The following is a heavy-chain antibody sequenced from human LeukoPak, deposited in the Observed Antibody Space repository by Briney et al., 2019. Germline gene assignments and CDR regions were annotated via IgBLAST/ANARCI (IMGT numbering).Heavy chain of an antibody. CDR1: GFTFSSYA. Sequence: PGGSLRLSCAASGFTFSSYAMSWVRQAPGKGLEWVSAISGNGGSTYYADSVKGRFTISRDNSKNTLYLQMNSLRAEDTAVYYCAKDLGGSYYGYFDYWGQGTLVTVSS. J-gene: IGHJ4*02. CDR2: ISGNGGST. D-gene: IGHD1-26*01. V-gene: IGHV3-23*01. CDR3: AKDLGGSYYGYFDY.